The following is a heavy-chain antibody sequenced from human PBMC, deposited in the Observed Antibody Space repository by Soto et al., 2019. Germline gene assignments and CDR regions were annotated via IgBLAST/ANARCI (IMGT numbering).Heavy chain of an antibody. CDR2: ISDSGHYI. D-gene: IGHD3-22*01. Sequence: EVQLVESGGGLVKPGGSLRLSCAASGFTFSTYGMNWVRQAPGKGLEWLSSISDSGHYIYYADSVKGRFTISRDNAKNSLLLQMNGLRGEDTAVYYCARSGLALPYSASHWFDPWGHGTLVTFSS. CDR1: GFTFSTYG. V-gene: IGHV3-21*01. J-gene: IGHJ5*02. CDR3: ARSGLALPYSASHWFDP.